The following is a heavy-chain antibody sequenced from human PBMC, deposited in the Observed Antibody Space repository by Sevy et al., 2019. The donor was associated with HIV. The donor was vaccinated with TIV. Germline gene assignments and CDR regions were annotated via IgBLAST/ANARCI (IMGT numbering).Heavy chain of an antibody. J-gene: IGHJ4*02. V-gene: IGHV3-49*03. CDR1: GFTFDDYA. CDR3: ARGLATADTPEYYFDS. Sequence: GGSLRLSCTTSGFTFDDYAMSWFRQAPGKGLEWVAFITRNSYDAYGGTTDYAASVKGRFIISRDDSKRIADLQMNSLKTEDTAVYYCARGLATADTPEYYFDSWGQGTLVTVSS. CDR2: ITRNSYDAYGGTT. D-gene: IGHD5-12*01.